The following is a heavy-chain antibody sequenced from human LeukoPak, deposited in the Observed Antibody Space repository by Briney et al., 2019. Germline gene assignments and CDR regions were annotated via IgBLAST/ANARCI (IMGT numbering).Heavy chain of an antibody. CDR2: INHSGST. CDR3: AKGLTYGGGMDV. V-gene: IGHV4-34*01. CDR1: GGSLSGYY. Sequence: PSETLSLTCAVYGGSLSGYYWSWIRQPPGKGLEWIGEINHSGSTNYNPSLKSRVTISVDTSKNQFSLKLSSVTAADTAVYYCAKGLTYGGGMDVWGQGTTVTVSS. D-gene: IGHD2/OR15-2a*01. J-gene: IGHJ6*02.